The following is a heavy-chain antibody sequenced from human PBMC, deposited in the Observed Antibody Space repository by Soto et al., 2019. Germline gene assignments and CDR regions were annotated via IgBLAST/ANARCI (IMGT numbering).Heavy chain of an antibody. V-gene: IGHV4-59*01. CDR2: IYYSGST. D-gene: IGHD6-13*01. J-gene: IGHJ6*01. Sequence: SQETLSLSCTVSGGTISREYWIWIRQPPGKGLEWIGYIYYSGSTNYNPSLKSRVTISVDTSKNQFSLKLSSVTAADTAVYYCASSLAAAGTTEAYYYGIHVWGQGPTVSVS. CDR3: ASSLAAAGTTEAYYYGIHV. CDR1: GGTISREY.